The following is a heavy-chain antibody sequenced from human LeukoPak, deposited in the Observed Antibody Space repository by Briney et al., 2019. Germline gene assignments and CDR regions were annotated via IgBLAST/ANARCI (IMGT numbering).Heavy chain of an antibody. CDR1: GSLFTIYW. CDR2: IYPGDSDT. J-gene: IGHJ3*02. D-gene: IGHD4-23*01. V-gene: IGHV5-51*01. Sequence: GAALEISWKASGSLFTIYWIGGVRQLPGKGLKWMGIIYPGDSDTRYSPSFQGQVTISADKSIRTAYLQWSSLKASDTAMSYCARLYGGNPWGAFDIWGQGTMVTVSS. CDR3: ARLYGGNPWGAFDI.